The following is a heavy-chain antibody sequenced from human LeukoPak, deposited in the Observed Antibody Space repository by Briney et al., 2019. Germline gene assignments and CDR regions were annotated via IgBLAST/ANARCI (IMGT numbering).Heavy chain of an antibody. Sequence: SETLSLTCTVSGGSISGYYWSWIRQPPGKGLEWIGYIYYSGITNYNPSLKSRVTISVDTSKNQFSLKLSSVTAAYTAVYYCARGCSAGTPHNWFDPWGQGTLVTVSS. V-gene: IGHV4-59*01. CDR1: GGSISGYY. CDR3: ARGCSAGTPHNWFDP. CDR2: IYYSGIT. J-gene: IGHJ5*02. D-gene: IGHD6-13*01.